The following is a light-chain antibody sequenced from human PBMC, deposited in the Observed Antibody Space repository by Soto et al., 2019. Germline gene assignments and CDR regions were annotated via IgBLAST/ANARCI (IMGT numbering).Light chain of an antibody. CDR3: MRGTHWPWT. J-gene: IGKJ1*01. CDR1: QSLVYSDGNTY. CDR2: KVS. Sequence: DVVMTQSPLSLPVTLGQPASISCRSSQSLVYSDGNTYLNWFQQRPGQSPRRLIYKVSNRDSGVPDRFSGSGSGTDFTLKISRVEAVYVGVYYCMRGTHWPWTFGQGTKVEIK. V-gene: IGKV2-30*01.